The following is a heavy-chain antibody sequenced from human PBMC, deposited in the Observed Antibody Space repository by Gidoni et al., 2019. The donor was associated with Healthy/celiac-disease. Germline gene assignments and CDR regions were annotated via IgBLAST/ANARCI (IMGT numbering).Heavy chain of an antibody. J-gene: IGHJ3*02. CDR1: GVTFSSYA. CDR3: AKDGDGYPDAFDI. Sequence: EVQLLESGGGLVQPGGSLRLSCAASGVTFSSYAMSWVRQAPGKGREGVSAISGSGGSTYYADSVKGRFTISRDNSKNTLYLQMNSLRAEDTAVYYCAKDGDGYPDAFDIWGQGTMVTVSS. V-gene: IGHV3-23*01. CDR2: ISGSGGST. D-gene: IGHD5-12*01.